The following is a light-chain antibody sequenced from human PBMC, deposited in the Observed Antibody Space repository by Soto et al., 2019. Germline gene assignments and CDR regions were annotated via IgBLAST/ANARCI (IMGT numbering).Light chain of an antibody. V-gene: IGKV1-39*01. Sequence: DIQMTQSPSSLSASVGDRVTITCRASQSISSYLNWYQQKPGKAPKLLIYAASSLQSGVPSRFSGSGYGTDFTLTISSLQPEDFETADCQQSYSTPPGWTFGQGTKVEIK. CDR2: AAS. CDR3: QQSYSTPPGWT. J-gene: IGKJ1*01. CDR1: QSISSY.